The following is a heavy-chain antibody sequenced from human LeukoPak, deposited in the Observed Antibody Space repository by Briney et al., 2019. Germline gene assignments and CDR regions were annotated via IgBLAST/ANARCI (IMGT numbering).Heavy chain of an antibody. Sequence: ASVKDSCKTSGYSFNNYDISWLRQASGQGLEWVGWIHPNSGNTDYPQKFQGRVTITRDTSKRMAYMELSRLRSDDTAIYYCARGGRYLPFWGQGTMVIVSS. D-gene: IGHD3-16*02. J-gene: IGHJ3*01. CDR2: IHPNSGNT. CDR3: ARGGRYLPF. CDR1: GYSFNNYD. V-gene: IGHV1-8*03.